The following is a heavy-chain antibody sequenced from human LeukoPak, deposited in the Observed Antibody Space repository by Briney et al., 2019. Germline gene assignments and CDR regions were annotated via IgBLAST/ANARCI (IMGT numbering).Heavy chain of an antibody. CDR1: GFTVSSNY. CDR3: ARDSRNYGMDV. V-gene: IGHV3-66*02. D-gene: IGHD3-22*01. J-gene: IGHJ6*02. Sequence: GGSLRLSCAASGFTVSSNYMSWVRQAPGRGLEWVSVIYSGGSTYYADSVKGRLTIPRDNSKNTLYLQMNSLRAEDTAVYYCARDSRNYGMDVWGQGTTVTVSS. CDR2: IYSGGST.